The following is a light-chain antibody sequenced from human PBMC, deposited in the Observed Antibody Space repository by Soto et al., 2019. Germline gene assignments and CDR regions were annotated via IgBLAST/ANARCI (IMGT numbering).Light chain of an antibody. V-gene: IGKV3-15*01. J-gene: IGKJ2*01. Sequence: EIVMTQSPATLSLSPGESATLSGRASQTIDNTLAWYQRKPGQAPRLRSYDASTRATGVPARFSGSGSGTDFTLTSSSLQSEDFAVYYCQHYNYWPYTVGQGTKVDIK. CDR1: QTIDNT. CDR3: QHYNYWPYT. CDR2: DAS.